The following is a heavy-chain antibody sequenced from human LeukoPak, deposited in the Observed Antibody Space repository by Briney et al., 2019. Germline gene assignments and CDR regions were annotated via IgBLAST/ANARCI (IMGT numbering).Heavy chain of an antibody. V-gene: IGHV5-51*01. D-gene: IGHD2-2*02. Sequence: GESLKTSCKGSGYSFTSYWIGWVRQMPGKGLEWMGIIYPGDPDTRYSPSFQGQVTISADKSISTAYLQWSSLKASDTAMYYCASQIADIPDAFDIWGQGTMVTVSS. CDR2: IYPGDPDT. CDR3: ASQIADIPDAFDI. J-gene: IGHJ3*02. CDR1: GYSFTSYW.